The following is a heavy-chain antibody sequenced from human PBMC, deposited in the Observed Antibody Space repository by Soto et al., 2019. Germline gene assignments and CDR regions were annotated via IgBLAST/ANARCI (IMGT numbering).Heavy chain of an antibody. CDR1: GGSVSSYY. V-gene: IGHV4-59*02. Sequence: QVQLQESGPGLGKPSETLSLTCTVSGGSVSSYYWSWIRQPPGKGLEWIGYIYSSGSTNYNPSLKSRVTISIDTSKNQCSLKLSSVTAADTAVYYCARVGCSDTSCKGTFDYWGQGTLVTVSS. J-gene: IGHJ4*02. D-gene: IGHD2-2*01. CDR3: ARVGCSDTSCKGTFDY. CDR2: IYSSGST.